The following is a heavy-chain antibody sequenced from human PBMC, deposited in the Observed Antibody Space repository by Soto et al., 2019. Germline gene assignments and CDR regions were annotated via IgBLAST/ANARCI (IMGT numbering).Heavy chain of an antibody. CDR3: TCIFSGGYGYGFYYYGMDV. CDR1: GGSISSRSYY. Sequence: SDTLSLTFTVSGGSISSRSYYWGWIRQPPGKGLEWIGSIYYSGSTYYNPSLKSRVTISVDTSKSQFSLKLSSVTAADTAVYYCTCIFSGGYGYGFYYYGMDVWGQGTTVT. V-gene: IGHV4-39*01. CDR2: IYYSGST. D-gene: IGHD5-18*01. J-gene: IGHJ6*02.